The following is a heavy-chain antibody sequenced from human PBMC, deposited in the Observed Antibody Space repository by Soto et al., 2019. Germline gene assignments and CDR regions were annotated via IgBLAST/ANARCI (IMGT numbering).Heavy chain of an antibody. D-gene: IGHD3-10*01. V-gene: IGHV4-59*08. CDR2: IYYSGST. CDR3: AGALWENPGFDY. CDR1: GGSISSYY. J-gene: IGHJ4*02. Sequence: SETLSLTCTVSGGSISSYYWSWIRQPPGKGLEWIGYIYYSGSTNYNPSLKSRVTISVDTSKNQFSLKLSSVTAADTAVYYCAGALWENPGFDYWGQGTLVTVSS.